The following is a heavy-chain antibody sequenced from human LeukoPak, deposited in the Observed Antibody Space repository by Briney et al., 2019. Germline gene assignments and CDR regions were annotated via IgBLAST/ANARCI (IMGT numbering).Heavy chain of an antibody. V-gene: IGHV4-59*12. J-gene: IGHJ5*02. CDR3: ARDLRFGELFKGFDP. Sequence: SETLSLTCTVSGGSISSYYWSWIRQPPGKGLEWIGYIYYSGSTNYNPSLKSRVTMSVDTSKNQFSLKLSSVTAADTAVYYCARDLRFGELFKGFDPWGQGTLVTVSS. CDR1: GGSISSYY. CDR2: IYYSGST. D-gene: IGHD3-10*01.